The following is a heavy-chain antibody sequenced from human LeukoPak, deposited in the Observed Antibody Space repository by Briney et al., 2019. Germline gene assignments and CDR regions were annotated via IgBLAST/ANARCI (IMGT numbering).Heavy chain of an antibody. CDR2: IYSAGTT. CDR3: AREARSGYEGFWSDP. J-gene: IGHJ5*02. Sequence: SETLSLTCTVSGGSISSYYWSWIRQPPGKGLEWIGRIYSAGTTYYKPSLKSRVTMSVDTSHNQFFLKLNSVTAADTAVYYCAREARSGYEGFWSDPWGQGTVVTVSS. V-gene: IGHV4-4*07. D-gene: IGHD5-12*01. CDR1: GGSISSYY.